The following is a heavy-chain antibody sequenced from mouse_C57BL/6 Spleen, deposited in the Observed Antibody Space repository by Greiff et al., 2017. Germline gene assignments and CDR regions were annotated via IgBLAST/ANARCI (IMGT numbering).Heavy chain of an antibody. D-gene: IGHD2-2*01. CDR2: FYPGSGSI. Sequence: VQVVESGAELVKPGASVKLSCKASGYTFTEYTIHWVKQRSGQGLEWIGWFYPGSGSIKYNEKFKDKATLTADKSSSTVYMELSRLTSEDSAVYFCARHEEGGYDYDVMDYWGQGTSVTVSS. CDR1: GYTFTEYT. V-gene: IGHV1-62-2*01. CDR3: ARHEEGGYDYDVMDY. J-gene: IGHJ4*01.